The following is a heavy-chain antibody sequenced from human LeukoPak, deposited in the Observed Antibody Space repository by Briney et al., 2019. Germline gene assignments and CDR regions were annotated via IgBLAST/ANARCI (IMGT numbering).Heavy chain of an antibody. CDR2: ISYDGSNK. J-gene: IGHJ4*02. CDR3: AKDQYLHYYDSSGYYPPFDY. D-gene: IGHD3-22*01. V-gene: IGHV3-30*18. CDR1: GFTFSSYG. Sequence: PGGSLGLSCAASGFTFSSYGMHWVRQAPGKGLEWVAVISYDGSNKYYADSVKGRFTISRDNSKNTLYLQMNSLRAEDTAVYYCAKDQYLHYYDSSGYYPPFDYWGQGTLVTVSS.